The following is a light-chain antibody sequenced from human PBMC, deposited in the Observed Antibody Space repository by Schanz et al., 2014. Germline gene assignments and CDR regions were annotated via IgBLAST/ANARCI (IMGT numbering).Light chain of an antibody. CDR1: QSVSSSY. Sequence: EIVLTQSPGTLSLSPGERATLSCRASQSVSSSYLAWYQQKPGQAPRLLIYGASSRATGIPDRFSGSGSGTDFTLTISSLQAEDVAVYYCLQYYGDPLTFGGGTKVEIK. V-gene: IGKV3-20*01. CDR3: LQYYGDPLT. J-gene: IGKJ4*01. CDR2: GAS.